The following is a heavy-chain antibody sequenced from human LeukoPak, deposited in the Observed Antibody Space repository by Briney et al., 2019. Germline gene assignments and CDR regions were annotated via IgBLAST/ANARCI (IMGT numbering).Heavy chain of an antibody. CDR1: GGSISSGDYY. J-gene: IGHJ4*02. V-gene: IGHV4-30-4*01. Sequence: PSETLSLTCTVSGGSISSGDYYWSWIRQPPGKGLEWIGYIYYSGSTYYNPSLKSRLTISVDTSKNQFSLKLSSVTAADTAVYYCARVGGYYGSGSYFDYWAREPWSPSPQ. CDR2: IYYSGST. D-gene: IGHD3-10*01. CDR3: ARVGGYYGSGSYFDY.